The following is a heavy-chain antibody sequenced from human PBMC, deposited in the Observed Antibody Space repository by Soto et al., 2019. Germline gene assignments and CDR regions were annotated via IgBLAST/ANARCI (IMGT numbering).Heavy chain of an antibody. V-gene: IGHV1-69*01. CDR1: GGTFSRHA. CDR2: IIPIFGTA. J-gene: IGHJ4*02. CDR3: ARGWGYDSNDYYYAY. D-gene: IGHD3-22*01. Sequence: QVQLVQSRAEVRKPGSSVKVSCKASGGTFSRHAISWVLQAPGQGLEWMGGIIPIFGTANHAQKFQGRVTIIADESTSTVYMELSSLRSEDTAMYYCARGWGYDSNDYYYAYWGQGTLVIVSS.